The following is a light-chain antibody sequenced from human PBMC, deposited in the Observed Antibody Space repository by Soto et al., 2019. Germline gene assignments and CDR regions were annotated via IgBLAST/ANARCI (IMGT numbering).Light chain of an antibody. J-gene: IGKJ5*01. Sequence: DLQMTQSPPSVSASVGYIDILPCRSSLTITSWLAWYQQVPGKAPKLLIYGASILQTGVPARFSGSGSGTDFTLTISRLEAEDVAVYYCQQYGYSPSTFGQGTQLDIK. CDR1: LTITSW. CDR3: QQYGYSPST. V-gene: IGKV1-12*01. CDR2: GAS.